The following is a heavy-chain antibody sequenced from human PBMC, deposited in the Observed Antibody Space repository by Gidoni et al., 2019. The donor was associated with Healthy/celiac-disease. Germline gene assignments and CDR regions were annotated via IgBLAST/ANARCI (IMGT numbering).Heavy chain of an antibody. V-gene: IGHV3-11*05. Sequence: QVQLVESGGGLVKPGGSLRLSCAASGFTFSDYYMSWIRQAPGKGLEWVSYISSSSSYTNYADSVKGRFTISRDNAKNSLYLQMNSLRAEDTAVYYCARAVDTAMVPVDYWGQGTLVTVSS. J-gene: IGHJ4*02. CDR3: ARAVDTAMVPVDY. D-gene: IGHD5-18*01. CDR1: GFTFSDYY. CDR2: ISSSSSYT.